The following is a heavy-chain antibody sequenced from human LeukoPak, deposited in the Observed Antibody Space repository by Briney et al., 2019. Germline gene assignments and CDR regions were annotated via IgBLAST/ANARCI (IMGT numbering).Heavy chain of an antibody. CDR1: GGSFSGYY. CDR3: ARGPNYGGNSKDFDY. D-gene: IGHD4-23*01. V-gene: IGHV4-34*01. J-gene: IGHJ4*02. CDR2: INHSGST. Sequence: PSETLSLTCAVYGGSFSGYYCSWIRQPPGKGLEWNGVINHSGSTTSNPSLKSRVTIAVDQPKKQFSLKLSSVTAAEPAVYYCARGPNYGGNSKDFDYWGQGTLVTVSS.